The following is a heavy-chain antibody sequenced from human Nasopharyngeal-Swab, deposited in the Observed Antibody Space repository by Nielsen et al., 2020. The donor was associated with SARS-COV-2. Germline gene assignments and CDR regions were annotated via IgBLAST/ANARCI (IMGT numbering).Heavy chain of an antibody. J-gene: IGHJ5*02. V-gene: IGHV1-3*01. CDR1: GYTFTSYA. CDR3: ARDRNVLRYFDWLGWFDP. Sequence: ASVKVSCKASGYTFTSYAMHWVRQAPGQRLEWMGWINAGNGNTKYSQKFQGRVTITRDTSASTAYMELSSLRSEDTAVYYCARDRNVLRYFDWLGWFDPWGQGTLVNRLL. CDR2: INAGNGNT. D-gene: IGHD3-9*01.